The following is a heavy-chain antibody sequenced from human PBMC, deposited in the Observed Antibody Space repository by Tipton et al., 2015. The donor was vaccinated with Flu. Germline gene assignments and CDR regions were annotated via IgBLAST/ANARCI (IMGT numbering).Heavy chain of an antibody. CDR1: GYTFTGYY. CDR2: INPNSGGT. V-gene: IGHV1-2*02. Sequence: QLVQSGAEVKKPGASVKVSCKASGYTFTGYYMHWVRQAPGQGLEWMGWINPNSGGTNYAQKFQGRVTMTRDTSISTAYMELSRLRSDDTAVYYWARATKEEQTLLCYYDGMDVWGQGTTVTVSS. D-gene: IGHD1-26*01. CDR3: ARATKEEQTLLCYYDGMDV. J-gene: IGHJ6*02.